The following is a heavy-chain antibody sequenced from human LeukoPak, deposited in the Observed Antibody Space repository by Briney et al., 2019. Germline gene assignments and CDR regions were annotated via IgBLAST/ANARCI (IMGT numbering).Heavy chain of an antibody. V-gene: IGHV3-23*01. J-gene: IGHJ4*02. D-gene: IGHD6-13*01. CDR3: AKLSAAGTDY. CDR1: GFTFSSYS. CDR2: ISDSGGST. Sequence: PGGSLRLSCVASGFTFSSYSMNWVRQAPGKGLEWVSSISDSGGSTYYADSVKGRFTISRDNSKNTLYVQMDSLRAEDTAVYYCAKLSAAGTDYWGQGTLVTVSS.